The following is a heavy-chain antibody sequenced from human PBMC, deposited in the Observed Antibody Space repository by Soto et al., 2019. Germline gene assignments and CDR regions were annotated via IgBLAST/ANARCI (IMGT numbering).Heavy chain of an antibody. CDR2: INHSGST. D-gene: IGHD1-7*01. V-gene: IGHV4-34*01. CDR3: ARGRSITATTGWFDP. J-gene: IGHJ5*02. CDR1: GGSFSGYY. Sequence: QVQLQQWGAGLLKPSETLSLTCAVYGGSFSGYYWSWIRQPPGKGLEWIGEINHSGSTNYNPSLKSRVTISVDTSKNQFSLKLSSVTAADTAVYYCARGRSITATTGWFDPWGQGTLVTVSS.